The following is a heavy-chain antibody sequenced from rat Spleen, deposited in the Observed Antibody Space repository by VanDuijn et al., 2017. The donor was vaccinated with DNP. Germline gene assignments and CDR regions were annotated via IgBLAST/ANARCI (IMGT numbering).Heavy chain of an antibody. CDR3: GRYGLRVYFEY. J-gene: IGHJ2*01. CDR1: GYSITSNY. Sequence: EVQLQESGPGLVKPSQSLSLTCSVTGYSITSNYWGWIRKFPGNKMEWIGHISYSGRTSYIPSLKSRISITRDTSKNHFFLQLNSVTTEDTATYYCGRYGLRVYFEYWGQGVMVTVSS. D-gene: IGHD1-7*01. V-gene: IGHV3-1*01. CDR2: ISYSGRT.